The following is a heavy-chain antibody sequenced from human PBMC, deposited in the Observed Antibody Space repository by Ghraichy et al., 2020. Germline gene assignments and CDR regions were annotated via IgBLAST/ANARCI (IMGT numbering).Heavy chain of an antibody. V-gene: IGHV1-18*01. CDR1: GYTFTSYG. Sequence: ASVKVSCKASGYTFTSYGISWVRQAPGQGLEWMGWISAYNGNTNYAQKLQGRVTMTTDTSTSTAYMELRSLRSDDTAVYYCALNYYDSSGYGYYYYGMDVWGQGTTVTVSS. D-gene: IGHD3-22*01. CDR3: ALNYYDSSGYGYYYYGMDV. J-gene: IGHJ6*02. CDR2: ISAYNGNT.